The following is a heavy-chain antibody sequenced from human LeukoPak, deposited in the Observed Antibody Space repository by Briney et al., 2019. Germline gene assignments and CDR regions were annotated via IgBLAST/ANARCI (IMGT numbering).Heavy chain of an antibody. V-gene: IGHV4-59*08. J-gene: IGHJ6*02. CDR3: ARRDRLEPLDV. D-gene: IGHD1-1*01. Sequence: SSETLSLTCTVPGGSISSYCWSWIRQPPGKGLEWIGYIYYSGSTNYNPSPKSRVTISVDTSKNQFSLKLSSVTAADTAVYYCARRDRLEPLDVWGQGTTVTVSS. CDR1: GGSISSYC. CDR2: IYYSGST.